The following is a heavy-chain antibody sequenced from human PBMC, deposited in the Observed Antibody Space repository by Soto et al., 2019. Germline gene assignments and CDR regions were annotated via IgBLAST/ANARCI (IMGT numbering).Heavy chain of an antibody. V-gene: IGHV4-59*01. CDR3: ARSDRWPRGFDY. Sequence: PETLSLTCTVSAGSISPYYWSWIRQPPGKGLEWIWYIYYSGSTNYNPSLKSRVTISVDTSKNQFSLKLSSVTAADTAVYYCARSDRWPRGFDYWGQGTLVTVSS. CDR2: IYYSGST. D-gene: IGHD5-12*01. J-gene: IGHJ4*02. CDR1: AGSISPYY.